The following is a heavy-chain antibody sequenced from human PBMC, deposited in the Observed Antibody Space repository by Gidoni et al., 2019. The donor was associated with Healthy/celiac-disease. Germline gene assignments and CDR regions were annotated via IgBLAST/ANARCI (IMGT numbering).Heavy chain of an antibody. D-gene: IGHD1-1*01. J-gene: IGHJ5*02. Sequence: QVQLVQSGAEGKKPGSAVKVPGKASGGSFSSYAISRVRPAPGQGLEWMGGIIPICGTENYAQKFQGRVTITADESTSTAYMELSSLRSEDTAVYYCARCPPNWNDVGCWFDPWGQGTLVTVSS. V-gene: IGHV1-69*01. CDR1: GGSFSSYA. CDR3: ARCPPNWNDVGCWFDP. CDR2: IIPICGTE.